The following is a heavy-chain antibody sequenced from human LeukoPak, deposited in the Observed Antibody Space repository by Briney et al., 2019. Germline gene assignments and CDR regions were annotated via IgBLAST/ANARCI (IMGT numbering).Heavy chain of an antibody. V-gene: IGHV4-34*01. CDR1: GGSFSGYY. D-gene: IGHD3-10*01. Sequence: PSETLSLTCAVYGGSFSGYYWSWIRQPPGNGLERIGEINHSGSTNYNPSLKSRVTISVDTSKNQFSLKLSSVTAADTAVYYCARGLLLLWFGEATNNWFDPWGQGTLVTVSS. J-gene: IGHJ5*02. CDR2: INHSGST. CDR3: ARGLLLLWFGEATNNWFDP.